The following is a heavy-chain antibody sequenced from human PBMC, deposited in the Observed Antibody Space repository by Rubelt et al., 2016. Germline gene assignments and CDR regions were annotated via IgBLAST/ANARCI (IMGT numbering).Heavy chain of an antibody. V-gene: IGHV1-69*01. Sequence: WMGGIISIFGTANYAQKFQGRVTITADESTSTAYMELSSLRSEDTAVYYCARENHSNWFDPWGQGTLVTVSS. J-gene: IGHJ5*02. CDR2: IISIFGTA. D-gene: IGHD1-14*01. CDR3: ARENHSNWFDP.